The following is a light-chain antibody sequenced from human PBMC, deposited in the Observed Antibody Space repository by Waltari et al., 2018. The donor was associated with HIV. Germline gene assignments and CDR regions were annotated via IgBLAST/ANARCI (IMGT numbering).Light chain of an antibody. Sequence: QSVLTQPPSVSGTPGQNVTIPCSGSSSNIGSNIVNWYQQLPAAAPKLLIYSKDQRPSGVPDRFSGSKSGTSASLAISGLQSADEADYYCAAWDDSLNGMCGGGTRLTVL. J-gene: IGLJ3*02. CDR2: SKD. CDR1: SSNIGSNI. CDR3: AAWDDSLNGM. V-gene: IGLV1-44*01.